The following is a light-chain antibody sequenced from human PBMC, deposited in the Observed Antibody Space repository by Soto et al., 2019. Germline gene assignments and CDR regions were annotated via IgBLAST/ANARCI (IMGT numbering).Light chain of an antibody. V-gene: IGKV1D-12*01. CDR1: QDISSW. J-gene: IGKJ4*01. Sequence: DIQLTQSPSSVSASVGDRVTITCRASQDISSWLAWYQQKPGKAPKVLIHAAFSLQSGVPSRFSRSGSCADFTGTISSLQPEDFATYYWQQTKTFPLTFGGGTKVEIK. CDR3: QQTKTFPLT. CDR2: AAF.